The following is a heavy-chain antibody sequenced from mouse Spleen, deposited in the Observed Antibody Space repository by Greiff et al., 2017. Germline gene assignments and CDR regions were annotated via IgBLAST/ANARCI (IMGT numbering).Heavy chain of an antibody. CDR2: IRLKSDNYAT. Sequence: EVKLEESGGGLVQPGGSMKLSCVASGFTFSNYWMNWVRQSPEKGLEWVAQIRLKSDNYATHYAESVKGRFTISRDDSKSSVYLQMNNLRAEDTGIYYCTGGRITTYFDVWGAGTTVTVSS. V-gene: IGHV6-3*01. CDR3: TGGRITTYFDV. CDR1: GFTFSNYW. J-gene: IGHJ1*01. D-gene: IGHD2-4*01.